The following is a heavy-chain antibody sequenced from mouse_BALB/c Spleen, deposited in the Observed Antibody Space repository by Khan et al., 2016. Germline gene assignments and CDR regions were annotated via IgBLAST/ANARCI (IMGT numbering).Heavy chain of an antibody. J-gene: IGHJ2*01. D-gene: IGHD4-1*01. Sequence: VQLQQSGAELVRPGASVKLSCTASGFNVKDAFIHWVKQRPEQGLEWIGRIDPANDDSKYDPKFQGKATITADTSSNTAYLQLSSLTSEDTAVYYCADLGNYWGQGTALTVSS. CDR3: ADLGNY. V-gene: IGHV14-3*02. CDR2: IDPANDDS. CDR1: GFNVKDAF.